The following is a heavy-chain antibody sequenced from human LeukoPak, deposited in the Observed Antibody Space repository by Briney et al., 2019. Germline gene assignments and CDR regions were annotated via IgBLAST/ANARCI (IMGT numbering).Heavy chain of an antibody. V-gene: IGHV4-34*12. CDR1: GGSFSGYY. J-gene: IGHJ4*02. CDR2: IFYTGGT. D-gene: IGHD1-26*01. Sequence: PSETLSLTCAVYGGSFSGYYWSWVRQPPGKGLEWIGQIFYTGGTGYSPSLKSRVTLSLDTSKNHFSLRLTSVTAADTAVYYCARHLSGSYSFDYWGQGTPVTVSS. CDR3: ARHLSGSYSFDY.